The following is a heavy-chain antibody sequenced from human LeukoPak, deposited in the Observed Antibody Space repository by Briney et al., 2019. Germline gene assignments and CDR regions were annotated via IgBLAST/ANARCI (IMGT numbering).Heavy chain of an antibody. J-gene: IGHJ4*02. CDR3: ARHGADAVLVPSGSIVY. CDR1: GASISSYY. D-gene: IGHD4/OR15-4a*01. V-gene: IGHV4-4*07. Sequence: SETLSLTCTVSGASISSYYWSWIRQPADRGLEWIGRIYATGSPNYNPSLKSRVTMSVDTSKNQFSLKLTSVTAADTAVYYCARHGADAVLVPSGSIVYWGQGTLVTVSS. CDR2: IYATGSP.